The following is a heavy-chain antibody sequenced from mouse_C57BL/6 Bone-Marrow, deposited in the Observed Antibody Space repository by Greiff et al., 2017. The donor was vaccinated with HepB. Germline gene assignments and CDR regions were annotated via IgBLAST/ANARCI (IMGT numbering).Heavy chain of an antibody. CDR3: ANYYGSSYWYFDV. Sequence: LVESGAELVKPGASVKMSCKASGYTFTSYWITWVKQRPGQGLERIGDIYPGSGSTNYNEKFKSKATLTVDTSSSTAYMQLSSLTSEDSAVYYCANYYGSSYWYFDVWGTGTTVTVSS. CDR1: GYTFTSYW. J-gene: IGHJ1*03. CDR2: IYPGSGST. D-gene: IGHD1-1*01. V-gene: IGHV1-55*01.